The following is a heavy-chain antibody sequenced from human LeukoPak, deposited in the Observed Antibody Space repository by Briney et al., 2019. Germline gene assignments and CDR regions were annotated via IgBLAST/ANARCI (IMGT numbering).Heavy chain of an antibody. CDR1: GGTFSSYA. CDR2: IIPIFGTA. CDR3: AAPPLLTGYPYGI. V-gene: IGHV1-69*13. J-gene: IGHJ3*02. D-gene: IGHD3-9*01. Sequence: SVKVSCKASGGTFSSYAISWVRQAPGQGLEWMGGIIPIFGTANYAQKFQGRVTITADGSTSTAYMELSSLRSEDTAVYYCAAPPLLTGYPYGIWGQGTMVTVSS.